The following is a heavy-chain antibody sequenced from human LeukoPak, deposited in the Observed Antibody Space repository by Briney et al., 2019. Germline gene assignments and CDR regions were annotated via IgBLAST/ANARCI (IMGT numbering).Heavy chain of an antibody. J-gene: IGHJ4*02. CDR3: ARDDYYGSGSYHFDY. CDR1: GGTFISYA. V-gene: IGHV1-69*13. Sequence: SVKVSCKASGGTFISYAISWVRQAPGQGLEWMGGIIPIFGTANYAQKFQGRVTITADESTSTAYMELSSLRSEDTAVYYCARDDYYGSGSYHFDYWGQGTLVTVSS. D-gene: IGHD3-10*01. CDR2: IIPIFGTA.